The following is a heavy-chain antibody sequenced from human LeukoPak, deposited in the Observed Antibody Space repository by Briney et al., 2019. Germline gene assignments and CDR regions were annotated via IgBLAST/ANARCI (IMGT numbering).Heavy chain of an antibody. CDR2: IYTTGGT. D-gene: IGHD5-12*01. CDR3: ARDPGGYSGYDPYYFDY. Sequence: SETLSLTCSVSGGSLSTYYWSWIRQPAGKGLEWIGRIYTTGGTNYNPSLKSLVTMSVDTSKNQFFLKLTSVTAADTAVYYCARDPGGYSGYDPYYFDYWGQGPLVSVSS. CDR1: GGSLSTYY. J-gene: IGHJ4*02. V-gene: IGHV4-4*07.